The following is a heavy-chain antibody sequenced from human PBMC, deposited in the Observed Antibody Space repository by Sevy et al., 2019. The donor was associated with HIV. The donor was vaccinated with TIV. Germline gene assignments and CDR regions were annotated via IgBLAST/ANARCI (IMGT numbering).Heavy chain of an antibody. V-gene: IGHV3-43*01. CDR1: GFTFDDYT. D-gene: IGHD4-17*01. Sequence: GGSLRLSCAASGFTFDDYTMHWVRQVPGKGLEWVSLISWDGSQKSYAESVKGRFTISRDNSKDSLYLQMNSLRTEDTALYYCARLGGIYGDFDGYWGQGTLVTVSS. CDR3: ARLGGIYGDFDGY. CDR2: ISWDGSQK. J-gene: IGHJ4*02.